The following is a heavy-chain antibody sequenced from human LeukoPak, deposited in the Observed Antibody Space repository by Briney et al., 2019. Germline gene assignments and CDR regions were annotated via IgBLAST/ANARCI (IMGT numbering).Heavy chain of an antibody. CDR1: GYTFTSYA. CDR3: ARSQGGSYYVMAFDI. D-gene: IGHD1-26*01. CDR2: INAGNGNT. J-gene: IGHJ3*02. Sequence: ASVKVSCKASGYTFTSYAMHWVRQAPGQRLEWMGWINAGNGNTKYSQKFQGRVTITRDTSASTAYMELSSLRSEDTAVYYCARSQGGSYYVMAFDIWGQGTMVTVSS. V-gene: IGHV1-3*01.